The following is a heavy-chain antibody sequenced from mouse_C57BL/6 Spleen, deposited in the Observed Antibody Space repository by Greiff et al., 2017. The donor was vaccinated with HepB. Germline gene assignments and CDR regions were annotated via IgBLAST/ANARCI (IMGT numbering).Heavy chain of an antibody. CDR1: GYTFTSYG. Sequence: LEESGAELARPGASVKLSCKASGYTFTSYGISWVKQRTGQGLEWIGEIYRRSGNTYYNEKFKGKATLTADKSSSTAYMELRSLTSEDSAVYFCFRYYYGSSYGNYWGQGTTLTVSS. V-gene: IGHV1-81*01. CDR2: IYRRSGNT. J-gene: IGHJ2*01. D-gene: IGHD1-1*01. CDR3: FRYYYGSSYGNY.